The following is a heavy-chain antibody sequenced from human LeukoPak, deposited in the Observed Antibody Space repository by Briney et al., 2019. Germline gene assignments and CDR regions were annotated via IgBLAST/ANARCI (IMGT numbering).Heavy chain of an antibody. CDR3: ARLYCSGSTCYMGVDY. V-gene: IGHV5-51*01. CDR1: GYSSTSYW. D-gene: IGHD2-15*01. Sequence: GESLRISCKGSGYSSTSYWIAWVRQMPGKGLEWMGITYPGGSDTRYSPSFQGQVTISVDKSINTAYLQWSSLKASDTAMYYCARLYCSGSTCYMGVDYWGQGTLVTVSS. J-gene: IGHJ4*02. CDR2: TYPGGSDT.